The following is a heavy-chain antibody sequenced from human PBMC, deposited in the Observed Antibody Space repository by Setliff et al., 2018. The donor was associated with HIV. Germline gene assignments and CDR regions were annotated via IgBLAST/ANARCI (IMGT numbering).Heavy chain of an antibody. D-gene: IGHD2-15*01. CDR1: GFTFKSYA. Sequence: GGSLRLSCAASGFTFKSYAMNWVRQAPGKGLEWVAVIWYDGSNKYYADSVKGRFTISRDNSKNTLYLQMNSLRAEDTAVYYCARKLLTRPNYYGMDVWGQGTTVTVSS. CDR2: IWYDGSNK. J-gene: IGHJ6*02. CDR3: ARKLLTRPNYYGMDV. V-gene: IGHV3-33*01.